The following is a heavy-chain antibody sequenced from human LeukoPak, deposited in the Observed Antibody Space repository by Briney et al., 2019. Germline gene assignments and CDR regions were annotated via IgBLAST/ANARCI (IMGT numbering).Heavy chain of an antibody. D-gene: IGHD2-2*01. J-gene: IGHJ3*01. CDR1: GFTFSSYE. CDR2: ISASGTGT. Sequence: GGSLRLSCVASGFTFSSYEMNWVRQAPGKGLEGISYISASGTGTHYADSVKGRFTVSRDNAKNLVYLQVNIPRAEDTAVYYCAREEYYHLNTGSHDAFDLWGQGTMVTVSS. V-gene: IGHV3-48*03. CDR3: AREEYYHLNTGSHDAFDL.